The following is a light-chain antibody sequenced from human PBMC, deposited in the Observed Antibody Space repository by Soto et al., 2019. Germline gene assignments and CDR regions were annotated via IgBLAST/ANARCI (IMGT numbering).Light chain of an antibody. CDR3: QQLISYPVT. Sequence: DIQLTQSPSFLSASVGDRVTITCRASQGISSYLAWYQQKPGKAPKLLIYAASTLQPGAPSRFSGGGSGTEFTLTISSLQPEDFATYFCQQLISYPVTFGGGTKVEIK. V-gene: IGKV1-9*01. CDR1: QGISSY. CDR2: AAS. J-gene: IGKJ4*01.